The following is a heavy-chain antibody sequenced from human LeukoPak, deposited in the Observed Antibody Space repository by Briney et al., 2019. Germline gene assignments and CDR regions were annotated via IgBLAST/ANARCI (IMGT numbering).Heavy chain of an antibody. J-gene: IGHJ6*02. D-gene: IGHD6-13*01. CDR3: AREIRGQQPRLHYGMDV. Sequence: GGSLRLSCAASGFTFSSYGMHWVRQAPGKGLEWVAVIWYDGSNKYYADSVKGRFTISRDNSKNTLYLQMNSLRAEDTAVYYCAREIRGQQPRLHYGMDVWGQGTTVTVSS. CDR2: IWYDGSNK. CDR1: GFTFSSYG. V-gene: IGHV3-33*01.